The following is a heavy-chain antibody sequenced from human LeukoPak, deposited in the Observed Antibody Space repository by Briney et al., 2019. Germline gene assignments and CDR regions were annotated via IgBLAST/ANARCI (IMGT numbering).Heavy chain of an antibody. CDR1: GFTVSNTY. D-gene: IGHD7-27*01. CDR2: IYSGGGT. V-gene: IGHV3-53*01. Sequence: GGSLRLSCAASGFTVSNTYMSWVRQAPGKGLEWVSIIYSGGGTRYADSVKGRFTISRDNSRNTLYLQMNSLRAEDTALYYCARDGLTGGPFDYWGQGTLVTVSS. CDR3: ARDGLTGGPFDY. J-gene: IGHJ4*02.